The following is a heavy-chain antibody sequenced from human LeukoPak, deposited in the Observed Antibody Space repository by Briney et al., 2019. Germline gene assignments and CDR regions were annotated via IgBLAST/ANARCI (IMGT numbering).Heavy chain of an antibody. Sequence: GGSLRLSCAASGFTFSGYWMSWVRQAPGKGLEWVANINKDGSERYNVDSVKGRFTISRDNANKSLYLQMNSLRAVDTSVYYCARESKGRSKIDYWGQGTLVTVSS. CDR2: INKDGSER. J-gene: IGHJ4*02. V-gene: IGHV3-7*01. CDR3: ARESKGRSKIDY. D-gene: IGHD4-17*01. CDR1: GFTFSGYW.